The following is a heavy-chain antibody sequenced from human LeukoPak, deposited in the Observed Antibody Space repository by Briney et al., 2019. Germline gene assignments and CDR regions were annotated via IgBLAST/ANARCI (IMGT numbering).Heavy chain of an antibody. CDR1: GYVLTGYY. J-gene: IGHJ3*02. V-gene: IGHV1-2*02. D-gene: IGHD3-3*01. CDR2: INPHSGGT. Sequence: ASVKVSCKASGYVLTGYYIHWVRQAPGQGLEWMGWINPHSGGTNYAQRFQGRVTMTRDTSISTAYMELSRLRSDDTAVYYCARATYYDFWSGLGRGPFDIWGQGTMVTVSS. CDR3: ARATYYDFWSGLGRGPFDI.